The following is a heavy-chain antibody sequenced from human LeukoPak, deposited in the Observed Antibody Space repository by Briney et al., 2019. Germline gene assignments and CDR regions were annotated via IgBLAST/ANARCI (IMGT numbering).Heavy chain of an antibody. CDR2: IYYSGST. CDR1: GGSISSSSYY. J-gene: IGHJ4*02. Sequence: SETLSLTCTVSGGSISSSSYYWGWIRQPPGKGLEWIGSIYYSGSTYYNPSLKSRVTISVDTSKNQFSLKLSSVTAADTAVYYCARHIGSGPPDYWGQGTLVTVSS. V-gene: IGHV4-39*01. D-gene: IGHD6-19*01. CDR3: ARHIGSGPPDY.